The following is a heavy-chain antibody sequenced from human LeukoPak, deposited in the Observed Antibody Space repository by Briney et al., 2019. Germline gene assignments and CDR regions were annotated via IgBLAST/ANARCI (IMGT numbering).Heavy chain of an antibody. CDR3: ARDPGLCDSSEDWFDP. CDR1: GGSISSYY. D-gene: IGHD3-22*01. CDR2: IYTSGST. Sequence: SETLSLTCTVSGGSISSYYWSWIRQPAGKGLEWIGRIYTSGSTNYNPSLKSRVTMSVDTSKNQFSLKLSSVTAADTAVYYCARDPGLCDSSEDWFDPWGQGTLVTVSS. V-gene: IGHV4-4*07. J-gene: IGHJ5*02.